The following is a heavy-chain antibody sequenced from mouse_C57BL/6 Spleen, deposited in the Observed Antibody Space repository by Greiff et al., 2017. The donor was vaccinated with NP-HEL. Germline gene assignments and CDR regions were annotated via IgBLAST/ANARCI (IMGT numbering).Heavy chain of an antibody. CDR1: GFTFSSYA. V-gene: IGHV5-4*03. CDR2: ISDGGSYT. Sequence: EVMLVESGGGLVKPGGSLKLSCAASGFTFSSYAMSWVRQTPEKRLEWVATISDGGSYTYYPDNVKGRFTISRDNAKNNLYLQMSHLKSEDTAMYYCARGGDYGYDVFAYWGQGTLVTVSA. CDR3: ARGGDYGYDVFAY. J-gene: IGHJ3*01. D-gene: IGHD2-2*01.